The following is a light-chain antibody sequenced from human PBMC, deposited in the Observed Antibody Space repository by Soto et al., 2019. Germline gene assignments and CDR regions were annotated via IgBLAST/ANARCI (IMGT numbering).Light chain of an antibody. CDR1: SSDVGGYNF. J-gene: IGLJ1*01. V-gene: IGLV2-8*01. CDR3: SSYAGSNNYV. CDR2: GVT. Sequence: QSALTQPPSASGSPGQSVTISCVGSSSDVGGYNFVSWYQQHPGKAPKLMIFGVTKRPSGVPDRCSGSKSGNTASLTVSGLQAEDEADYYCSSYAGSNNYVFGTGTQLTVL.